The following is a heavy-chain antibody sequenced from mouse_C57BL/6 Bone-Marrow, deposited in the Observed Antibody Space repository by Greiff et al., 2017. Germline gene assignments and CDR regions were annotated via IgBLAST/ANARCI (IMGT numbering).Heavy chain of an antibody. Sequence: VQLQQSGAELVRPGTSVKMSCKASGYTFTNYWIGWAKQRPGHGLEWIGDIYPGGGYTNYNEKFKGKATLTAANYSSTAHMQFRTLTSVDSAFYYCTRVNWDVPFAYWGQGTLVTVSA. CDR2: IYPGGGYT. CDR3: TRVNWDVPFAY. D-gene: IGHD4-1*01. J-gene: IGHJ3*01. V-gene: IGHV1-63*01. CDR1: GYTFTNYW.